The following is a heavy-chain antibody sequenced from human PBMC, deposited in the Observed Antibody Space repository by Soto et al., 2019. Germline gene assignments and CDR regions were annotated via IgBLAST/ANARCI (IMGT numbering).Heavy chain of an antibody. CDR3: ARVHSSGIFYFVDP. CDR1: GGTFDSYV. Sequence: QVQLVQSGAEVKKPGSSVKVSCKASGGTFDSYVTSWLRQAPGQGLEWMGGIMPIFGTPNYAQKFRGRVTISADESTSTAYLELSSLTSDDTAVYYCARVHSSGIFYFVDPWGQGTLVTVSS. CDR2: IMPIFGTP. V-gene: IGHV1-69*01. J-gene: IGHJ5*02. D-gene: IGHD3-10*01.